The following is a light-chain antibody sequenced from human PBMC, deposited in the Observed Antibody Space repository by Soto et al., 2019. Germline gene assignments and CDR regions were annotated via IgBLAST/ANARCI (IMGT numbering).Light chain of an antibody. CDR2: HAS. CDR3: QQRHMWPIT. CDR1: QSVSDK. Sequence: EIVMTQSPATVSVSPGERATLSCRASQSVSDKLAWYQQKPGQAPRLLIYHASARATGIPARFSGSGSGTDFTLTISSLEPEDSAVYYCQQRHMWPITFGQGTRLEIK. V-gene: IGKV3-15*01. J-gene: IGKJ5*01.